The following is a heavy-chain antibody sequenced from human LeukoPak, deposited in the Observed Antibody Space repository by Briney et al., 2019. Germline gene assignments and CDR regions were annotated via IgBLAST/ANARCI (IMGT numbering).Heavy chain of an antibody. CDR3: ARVRWELYYYYYMDV. CDR2: IYPSGNT. V-gene: IGHV4-4*07. J-gene: IGHJ6*03. CDR1: GGSFSSYF. Sequence: SETLSLTCSVSGGSFSSYFWSWVRQPAGKGLEWIGRIYPSGNTNYNPSLKSRVTLSVDTSKTQFSLKLSSVTAADTAVYYCARVRWELYYYYYMDVWGKGTTVTISS. D-gene: IGHD1-26*01.